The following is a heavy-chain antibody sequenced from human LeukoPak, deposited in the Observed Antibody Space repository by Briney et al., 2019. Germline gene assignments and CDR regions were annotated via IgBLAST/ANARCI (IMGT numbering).Heavy chain of an antibody. CDR3: ARHSGSYAFDY. CDR2: INPNTGAT. CDR1: GYTFTDYY. J-gene: IGHJ4*02. V-gene: IGHV1-2*02. Sequence: GASVKVSCKASGYTFTDYYLHWVRQAPGQGLEWMGWINPNTGATDYAQNFQGRVTMTRDTSISTAYMELSRLRSDDTAVYYCARHSGSYAFDYWGQGTLVTVSS. D-gene: IGHD1-26*01.